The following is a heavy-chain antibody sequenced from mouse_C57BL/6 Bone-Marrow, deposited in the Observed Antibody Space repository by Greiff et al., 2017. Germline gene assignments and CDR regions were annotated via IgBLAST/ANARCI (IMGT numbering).Heavy chain of an antibody. CDR3: ARGETVVDFDY. V-gene: IGHV1-82*01. D-gene: IGHD1-1*01. CDR2: IYPGDGDT. Sequence: QVQLQQSGPELVKPGASVKISCKASGYAFSSSWMNWVKQRPGKGLEWIGRIYPGDGDTNYNGKFKGKATLTADKSSSTAYMQLSSLTSEDSAVYFWARGETVVDFDYWGQGTTLTVSS. CDR1: GYAFSSSW. J-gene: IGHJ2*01.